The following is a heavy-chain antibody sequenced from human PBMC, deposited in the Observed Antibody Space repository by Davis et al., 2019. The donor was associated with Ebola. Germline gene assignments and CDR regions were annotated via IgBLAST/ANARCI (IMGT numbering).Heavy chain of an antibody. Sequence: ASVKVSCKASGYTFSGNYIQWVRQAPGQGLEWMGRINPNSGGTNYAQKFQGRVTMTRDTSISTAYMELSRLRSDDTAVYYCARVGYYYDSSGYYSTFDYWGQGTLVTVSS. J-gene: IGHJ4*02. CDR2: INPNSGGT. CDR3: ARVGYYYDSSGYYSTFDY. CDR1: GYTFSGNY. V-gene: IGHV1-2*06. D-gene: IGHD3-22*01.